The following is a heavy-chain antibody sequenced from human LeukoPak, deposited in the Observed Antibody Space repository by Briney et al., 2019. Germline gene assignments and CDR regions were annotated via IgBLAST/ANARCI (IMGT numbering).Heavy chain of an antibody. D-gene: IGHD3-22*01. CDR2: INHSGST. CDR3: ARVHYYDSSGYYLNYYYYYMDV. J-gene: IGHJ6*03. V-gene: IGHV4-34*01. Sequence: SETLSLTCAVYGGSFSGYYWSWIRQPPGKVLEWIGEINHSGSTNYNPSLKSRVTISVDTSKKKIFLKLSSVTAADTAVYYCARVHYYDSSGYYLNYYYYYMDVWGKGTTVTVSS. CDR1: GGSFSGYY.